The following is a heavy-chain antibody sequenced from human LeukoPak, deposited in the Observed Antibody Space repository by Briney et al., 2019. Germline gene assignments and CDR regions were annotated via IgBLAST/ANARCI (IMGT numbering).Heavy chain of an antibody. CDR3: ARERGDDY. CDR1: GFTFSSYS. CDR2: ISNSGSSI. V-gene: IGHV3-48*04. Sequence: PGGSLKLSCAASGFTFSSYSMNWVRQAPGKGLEWVSYISNSGSSIYYADSVKGRFTISRDNAKKSVDLQMNSLRAEDTAVYYCARERGDDYWGQGTLVTVSS. D-gene: IGHD3-16*01. J-gene: IGHJ4*02.